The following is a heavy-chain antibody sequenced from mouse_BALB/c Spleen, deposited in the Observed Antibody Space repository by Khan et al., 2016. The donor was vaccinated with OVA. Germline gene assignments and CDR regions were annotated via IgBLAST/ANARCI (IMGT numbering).Heavy chain of an antibody. CDR3: AGTGRIEY. CDR2: ISYSGST. J-gene: IGHJ2*01. V-gene: IGHV3-2*02. D-gene: IGHD1-1*01. CDR1: GYSITSGYG. Sequence: EVQLVESGPGLVKPSQSLSLTRTVTGYSITSGYGWNWIRQFPGNKLEWMGYISYSGSTNYNPSLKSRISITRDTSKNQFFLQFISLTTEDTATYYCAGTGRIEYWGQGTTLTVSS.